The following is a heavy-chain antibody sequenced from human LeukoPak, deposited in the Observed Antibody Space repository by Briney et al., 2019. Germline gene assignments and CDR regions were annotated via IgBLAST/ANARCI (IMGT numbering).Heavy chain of an antibody. CDR3: ARDSLVYDSSGYSLLDY. Sequence: PSETLSLTCTVSGGSISSSSYYWGWIRQPPGKGLEWIGSIYYSGSTYYNPSLKSRVTISVDTSKNQFSLKLSSVTAADTAVYYCARDSLVYDSSGYSLLDYWGQGTLVTVSS. J-gene: IGHJ4*02. CDR1: GGSISSSSYY. CDR2: IYYSGST. V-gene: IGHV4-39*07. D-gene: IGHD3-22*01.